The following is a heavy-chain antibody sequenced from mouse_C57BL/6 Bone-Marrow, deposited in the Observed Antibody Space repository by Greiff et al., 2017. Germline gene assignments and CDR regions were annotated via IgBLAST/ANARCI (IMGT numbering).Heavy chain of an antibody. Sequence: QVQLQQPGAALVKPGASVKMSCKASGYTFTSYWITWVKPRPGQGLEWIGDIYPGSGSPNYNEKFKSKATLTVDTSSSTAYMQLSSLTSEDSAVYYGARGGSWFAYWGQGTLVTVSA. J-gene: IGHJ3*01. CDR2: IYPGSGSP. CDR3: ARGGSWFAY. D-gene: IGHD1-1*02. CDR1: GYTFTSYW. V-gene: IGHV1-55*01.